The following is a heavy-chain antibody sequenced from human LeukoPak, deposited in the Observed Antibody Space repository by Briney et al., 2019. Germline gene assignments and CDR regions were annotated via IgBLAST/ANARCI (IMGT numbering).Heavy chain of an antibody. J-gene: IGHJ3*02. Sequence: GGSLRLSCAASGFTFSSYSMNWVRQAPGKGLEWVSSISSGSNYIYYADSVKGRFTITRDNANNTLYLQMNSLRAEDAAIYYCARSHMYGDYGEDIWGHGTVVAVSS. D-gene: IGHD4-17*01. V-gene: IGHV3-21*01. CDR2: ISSGSNYI. CDR1: GFTFSSYS. CDR3: ARSHMYGDYGEDI.